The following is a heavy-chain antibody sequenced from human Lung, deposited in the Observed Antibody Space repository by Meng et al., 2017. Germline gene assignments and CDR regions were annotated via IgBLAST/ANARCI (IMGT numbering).Heavy chain of an antibody. CDR2: LYYSGST. J-gene: IGHJ4*02. D-gene: IGHD4-17*01. CDR1: GGSISSSSYY. Sequence: QVQLQESGPGLVKPSETLSLTCSVSGGSISSSSYYWGWIRQPPGKGLEWIGSLYYSGSTYYNPSLKSRVTISVDTSKNQFSLKLSSVTAADTAVYYCATSTVTTFFDYWGQGTLVTVSS. V-gene: IGHV4-39*01. CDR3: ATSTVTTFFDY.